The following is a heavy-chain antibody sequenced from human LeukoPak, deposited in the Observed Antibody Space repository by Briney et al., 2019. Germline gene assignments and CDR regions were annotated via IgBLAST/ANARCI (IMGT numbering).Heavy chain of an antibody. J-gene: IGHJ4*02. D-gene: IGHD6-19*01. CDR3: ARGPTWQWLVYFDY. V-gene: IGHV4-4*07. CDR1: GGSISSYY. Sequence: SETLSLTCTVSGGSISSYYWSWIRQPAGKRLEWIGRVYTSGSTNYNPSLKSRVTMSVDTSKNQFSLKLSSVTAADTAVYYCARGPTWQWLVYFDYWGQGTLVTVSS. CDR2: VYTSGST.